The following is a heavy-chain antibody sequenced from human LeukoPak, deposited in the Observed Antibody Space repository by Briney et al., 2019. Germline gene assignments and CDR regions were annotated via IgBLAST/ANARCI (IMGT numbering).Heavy chain of an antibody. Sequence: GGSLRLSCAASGFTFSNYDMHWVRQATGKGLEWVSAFHTAGDIHYSGSVKGRFATSRENAKNSFYLQMNNLRAGDTAVYYCARGSCSSRSCYKRVNGLDIWGQGTPVTVSS. CDR1: GFTFSNYD. CDR2: FHTAGDI. V-gene: IGHV3-13*01. J-gene: IGHJ6*02. CDR3: ARGSCSSRSCYKRVNGLDI. D-gene: IGHD2-2*01.